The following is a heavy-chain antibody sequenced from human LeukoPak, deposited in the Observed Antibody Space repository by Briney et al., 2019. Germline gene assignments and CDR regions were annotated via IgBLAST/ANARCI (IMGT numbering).Heavy chain of an antibody. J-gene: IGHJ4*02. CDR3: ARRQRDGYNANFDY. Sequence: PSETLSLTCTVSGGSISSSSYYWGWIRQPPGKGLEWIGSIYYSGSTYYNPSLKSRVTISVDTSKNQFSLKLSSVTAADTAVYHCARRQRDGYNANFDYWGQGTLVTVSS. CDR1: GGSISSSSYY. D-gene: IGHD5-24*01. V-gene: IGHV4-39*01. CDR2: IYYSGST.